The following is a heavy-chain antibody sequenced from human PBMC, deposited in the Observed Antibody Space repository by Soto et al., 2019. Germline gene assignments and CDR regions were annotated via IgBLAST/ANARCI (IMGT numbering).Heavy chain of an antibody. J-gene: IGHJ4*02. D-gene: IGHD6-19*01. V-gene: IGHV4-39*01. CDR2: IYYSGST. Sequence: QLQLQESGPGLVKPSETLSLTCTVSGGSISSSSYYWGWISQPPGKGLEWIGSIYYSGSTYYNPSLKSRVTISVDTSKNQFSLKLSSVTAADTAVYYCLGVAVAGTIDYWGQGTLVTVSS. CDR1: GGSISSSSYY. CDR3: LGVAVAGTIDY.